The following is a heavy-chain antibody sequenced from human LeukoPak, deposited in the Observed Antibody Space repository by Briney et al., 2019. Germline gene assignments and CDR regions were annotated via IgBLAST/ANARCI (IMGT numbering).Heavy chain of an antibody. V-gene: IGHV4-61*02. J-gene: IGHJ6*03. CDR3: ARVAVAYYDFWSGYYSDYYYYMDV. Sequence: PSQTLSLTCTVSGGSISSGSYFWSWIRQPAGKGLEWIGRIYTSGSTNYNPSLKSRVTISVDTSKNQFSLKLSSVTAADTAVYYCARVAVAYYDFWSGYYSDYYYYMDVWGKGTTVTVSS. D-gene: IGHD3-3*01. CDR2: IYTSGST. CDR1: GGSISSGSYF.